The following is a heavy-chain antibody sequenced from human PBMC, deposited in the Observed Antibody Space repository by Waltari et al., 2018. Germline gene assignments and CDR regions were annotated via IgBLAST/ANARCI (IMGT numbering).Heavy chain of an antibody. D-gene: IGHD3-10*01. V-gene: IGHV3-30*04. Sequence: QVQLVESGGGVVQPGRSLRLSCAASGFTFSSYAMHWVRQAPGKGLEWVAVISNDGRNKYYADSVKGRFTISRDNSKNTLYLQMNSLRAEDTAVYYCAREAWFRDRGAFDIWGQGTMVTVSS. J-gene: IGHJ3*02. CDR2: ISNDGRNK. CDR1: GFTFSSYA. CDR3: AREAWFRDRGAFDI.